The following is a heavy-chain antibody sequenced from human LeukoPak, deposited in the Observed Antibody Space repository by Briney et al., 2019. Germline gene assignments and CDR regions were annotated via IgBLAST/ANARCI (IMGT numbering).Heavy chain of an antibody. V-gene: IGHV3-74*01. CDR2: INSDGSST. J-gene: IGHJ3*01. CDR3: ARVSSWYHGLVA. D-gene: IGHD6-13*01. CDR1: GFTFSSYW. Sequence: GGSLRLSCAASGFTFSSYWMHWVRQAPGKGLVWVSRINSDGSSTSYADSVKGRLTISRDNAKNTLYLQMNSLRAEDTAVYYCARVSSWYHGLVAWGQGTMVTVSS.